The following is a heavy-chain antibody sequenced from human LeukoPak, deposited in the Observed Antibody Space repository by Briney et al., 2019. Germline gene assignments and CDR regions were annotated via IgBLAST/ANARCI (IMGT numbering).Heavy chain of an antibody. D-gene: IGHD3-10*01. CDR3: ARGEWDYYGSGSRFDY. J-gene: IGHJ4*02. CDR2: ISAYNGNT. CDR1: GYTFTSYG. Sequence: ASVKVSCKASGYTFTSYGISWVRQAPGQGLEWMGWISAYNGNTNHAQKLQGRVTMTTDTSTSTAYMELRSLRSDDTAVYYCARGEWDYYGSGSRFDYWGQGTLVTVSS. V-gene: IGHV1-18*01.